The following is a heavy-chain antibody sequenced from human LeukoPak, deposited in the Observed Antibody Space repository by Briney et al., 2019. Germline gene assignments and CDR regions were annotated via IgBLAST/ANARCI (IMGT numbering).Heavy chain of an antibody. V-gene: IGHV3-48*03. CDR2: ISSSGSTI. CDR3: ARESYGRYSSGWPWYFDL. J-gene: IGHJ2*01. Sequence: GGSLRLSCAASGFTFSSYEMNWVRQAPGKGLEWVSYISSSGSTIYYADSVKGRFTISRDNAKNSLYLQMNSLRAEDTAVYYCARESYGRYSSGWPWYFDLWGRGTLVTVSS. D-gene: IGHD6-19*01. CDR1: GFTFSSYE.